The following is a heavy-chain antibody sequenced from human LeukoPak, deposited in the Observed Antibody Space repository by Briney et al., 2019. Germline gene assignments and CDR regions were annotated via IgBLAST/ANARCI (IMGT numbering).Heavy chain of an antibody. V-gene: IGHV3-23*01. CDR3: ATAGNNWDYYFGY. Sequence: GGSLRLSCEAPGFTFSNYAMSWVRQAPGEGLEWVSAISGSGGSTYYADSVKGRFTISRDNSKNTLHLQMNSLRDDDTALYYCATAGNNWDYYFGYWGQGTLVTVSS. CDR1: GFTFSNYA. D-gene: IGHD1-7*01. J-gene: IGHJ4*02. CDR2: ISGSGGST.